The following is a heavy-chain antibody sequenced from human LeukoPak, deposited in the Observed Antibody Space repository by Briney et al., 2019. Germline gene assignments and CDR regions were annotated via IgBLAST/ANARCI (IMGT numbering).Heavy chain of an antibody. D-gene: IGHD2-2*01. CDR2: INPNSGGT. CDR1: GYTFTGYY. V-gene: IGHV1-2*02. J-gene: IGHJ5*02. Sequence: ASVKVSCKASGYTFTGYYMHWVRQAPGQGLEWMGWINPNSGGTNYAQKFQGRVTMTRDTSISTAYMELSRLRSDDTAVYYCARGIRHIVVVPAALNWFDPWGQGTLVTVSS. CDR3: ARGIRHIVVVPAALNWFDP.